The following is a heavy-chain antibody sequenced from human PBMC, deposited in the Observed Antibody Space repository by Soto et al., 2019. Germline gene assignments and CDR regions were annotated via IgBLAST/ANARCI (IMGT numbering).Heavy chain of an antibody. J-gene: IGHJ4*02. Sequence: SETLSLTCTVSGGSISSGGCYWSWIRQHPGKGLEWIGYIYYSGSTYYNPSLKSRVTISVDTSKNQFSLKLSSVTAADTAVYYCARGIEDYYDSSGSLDYWGQGTLVTVSS. V-gene: IGHV4-31*03. CDR2: IYYSGST. CDR3: ARGIEDYYDSSGSLDY. D-gene: IGHD3-22*01. CDR1: GGSISSGGCY.